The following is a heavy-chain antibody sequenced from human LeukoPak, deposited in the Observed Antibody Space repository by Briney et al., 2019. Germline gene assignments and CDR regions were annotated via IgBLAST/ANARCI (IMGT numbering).Heavy chain of an antibody. V-gene: IGHV3-53*01. CDR2: IYSGGST. J-gene: IGHJ4*02. Sequence: GGSLRLSWAVSGFTVSSTFMSWVRQAPGKGLEWVSVIYSGGSTHYADSVKGRFTISRDNSKNTVYFQMNSLRAEDTAVYYCARDNAYFDYWGQGTLVTVSS. CDR3: ARDNAYFDY. CDR1: GFTVSSTF.